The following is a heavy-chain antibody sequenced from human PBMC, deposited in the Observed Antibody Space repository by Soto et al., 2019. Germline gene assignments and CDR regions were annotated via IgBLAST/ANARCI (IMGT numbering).Heavy chain of an antibody. CDR3: TRYIGQQLVDD. J-gene: IGHJ4*02. CDR2: ISAYNGNK. V-gene: IGHV1-18*01. D-gene: IGHD6-13*01. CDR1: GYSFTSYG. Sequence: QVQLVQSGAEVKKPGASVKVSCKASGYSFTSYGISWVRQAPGQGLEWMGWISAYNGNKKYAQKRQGIVTMTKDATPSTAYVELWGLRYDGKAVYFSTRYIGQQLVDDWGQGAMVSVSS.